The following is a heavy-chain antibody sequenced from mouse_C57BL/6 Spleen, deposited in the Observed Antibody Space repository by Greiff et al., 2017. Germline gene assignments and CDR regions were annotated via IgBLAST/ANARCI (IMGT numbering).Heavy chain of an antibody. D-gene: IGHD2-2*01. Sequence: VHVKQSGAELVRPGASVKLSCTASGFNIKDDYMHWVKQRPEQGLEWIGWIDPENGDTEYASKFQGKATITADTSANTAYLQLSSLTSEDTAVYYCTESTMVTTKKVAWGQGTTLTVSS. J-gene: IGHJ2*01. V-gene: IGHV14-4*01. CDR1: GFNIKDDY. CDR2: IDPENGDT. CDR3: TESTMVTTKKVA.